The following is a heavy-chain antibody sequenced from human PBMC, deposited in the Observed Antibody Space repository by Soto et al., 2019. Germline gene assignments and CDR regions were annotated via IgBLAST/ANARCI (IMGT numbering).Heavy chain of an antibody. V-gene: IGHV3-23*01. J-gene: IGHJ5*02. CDR2: MSGSGGST. CDR1: GFPFSSYA. Sequence: EVQLLESGGDLVQPGGSLRLSCAASGFPFSSYAMNWVRQVPGKGLEWVSGMSGSGGSTYYADSVRGRFTASRDNSKNTLFLQMNSLRAEDTAIYYCAKGVKFYYDSSEGWFDPWGQGTLVTVSS. CDR3: AKGVKFYYDSSEGWFDP. D-gene: IGHD3-22*01.